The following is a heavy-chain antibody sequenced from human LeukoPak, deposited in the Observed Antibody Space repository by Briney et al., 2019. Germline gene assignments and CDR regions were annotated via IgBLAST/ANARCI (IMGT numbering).Heavy chain of an antibody. CDR3: ARVGSGYDY. CDR2: INWIGRGT. V-gene: IGHV3-20*04. D-gene: IGHD1-26*01. CDR1: GFIFSDYG. J-gene: IGHJ4*02. Sequence: PGGSLRLPCAASGFIFSDYGMNWVRQAPGKGLEWVSDINWIGRGTGYADSVKGRFTISRDNAKNSLYLQMNNLRVEDTALYYCARVGSGYDYWGQGTLVTVSS.